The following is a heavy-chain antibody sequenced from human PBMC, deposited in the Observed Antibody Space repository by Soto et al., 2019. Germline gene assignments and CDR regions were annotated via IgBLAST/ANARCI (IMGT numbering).Heavy chain of an antibody. V-gene: IGHV4-30-2*01. CDR1: GASITYGGYS. D-gene: IGHD1-26*01. Sequence: SETLSLTCTVSGASITYGGYSWSWIRQTPGKGLEWIGYINHLETAFYNPSFESRLTLSIDRAKNQFSLNLNSMSAADRAVYFCARGGGSDSFDYWGQGILVTVSS. CDR3: ARGGGSDSFDY. J-gene: IGHJ4*02. CDR2: INHLETA.